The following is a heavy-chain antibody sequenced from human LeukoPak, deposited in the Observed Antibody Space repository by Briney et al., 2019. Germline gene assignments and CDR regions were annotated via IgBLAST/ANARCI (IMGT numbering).Heavy chain of an antibody. Sequence: PGGSLRLSCAASGFTFSSYAMSWVRQAPGKGLEWVSTISGSGSSPYYAVSVKGRFTISRDNSKNTLYLQVNSLRAEDTAVYYCAKGSSMILVVISSWGQGTLVTVSS. V-gene: IGHV3-23*01. CDR2: ISGSGSSP. J-gene: IGHJ4*02. CDR3: AKGSSMILVVISS. CDR1: GFTFSSYA. D-gene: IGHD3-22*01.